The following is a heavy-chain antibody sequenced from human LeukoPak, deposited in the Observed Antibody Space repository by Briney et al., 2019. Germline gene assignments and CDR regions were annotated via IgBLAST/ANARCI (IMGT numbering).Heavy chain of an antibody. Sequence: SETLSLTCTVSGGSISSYYWSWIRQPPGKGLEGIGYIYYSGSTNYNPSLKRGVTISVDTSKNKFSLKLRSMTAADTAVYYCARDRAMGYGSGSYYNANWFDPWGQGTLVTVSS. V-gene: IGHV4-59*01. J-gene: IGHJ5*02. CDR2: IYYSGST. D-gene: IGHD3-10*01. CDR3: ARDRAMGYGSGSYYNANWFDP. CDR1: GGSISSYY.